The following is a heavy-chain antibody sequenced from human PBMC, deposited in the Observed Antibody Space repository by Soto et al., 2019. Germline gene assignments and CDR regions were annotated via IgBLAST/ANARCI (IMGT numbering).Heavy chain of an antibody. CDR2: ISFDGINK. J-gene: IGHJ3*01. D-gene: IGHD3-16*02. CDR1: GFIFSTYG. Sequence: QVQLVESGGGVVQPGRSLRLSCAASGFIFSTYGMHWVRQAPGKGLEWVAVISFDGINKYSADSVKGRFSISRDNSKNTLYLQINSLRADDTAVYYCGATPSYDYVWGSYRYWGDAFDPWGQGTMVSVSS. CDR3: GATPSYDYVWGSYRYWGDAFDP. V-gene: IGHV3-30*03.